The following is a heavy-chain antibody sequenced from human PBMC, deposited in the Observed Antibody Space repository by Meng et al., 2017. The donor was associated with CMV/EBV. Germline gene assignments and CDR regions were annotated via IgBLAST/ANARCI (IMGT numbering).Heavy chain of an antibody. V-gene: IGHV3-66*04. Sequence: VQVVEAGGGLVRPGGSLGLSCAASGFTVSSNYMSWVRQAPGKGLEWVSVIYSGGSTYYADSVKGRFTISRDNSKNTLYLQMNSLRAEDTAVYYCARRGGADYWGQGTLVTVSS. CDR2: IYSGGST. J-gene: IGHJ4*02. CDR1: GFTVSSNY. CDR3: ARRGGADY. D-gene: IGHD3-10*01.